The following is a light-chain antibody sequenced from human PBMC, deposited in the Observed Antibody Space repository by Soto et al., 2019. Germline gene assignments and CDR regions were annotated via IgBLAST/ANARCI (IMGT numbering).Light chain of an antibody. J-gene: IGLJ1*01. CDR3: QSYHTGPRAV. CDR1: SSNIGAGFA. V-gene: IGLV1-40*01. CDR2: GNN. Sequence: QSVLTQPPSVSGAPGQMVTISCTGSSSNIGAGFAVNWYQQLPGTAPKLIVYGNNNRPSGVPDRFSGSKSGTSGSLAITGLQAEDEADYYCQSYHTGPRAVFGTGTQLTVL.